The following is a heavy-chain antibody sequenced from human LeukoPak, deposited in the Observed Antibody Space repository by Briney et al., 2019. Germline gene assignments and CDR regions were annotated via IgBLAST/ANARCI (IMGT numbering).Heavy chain of an antibody. J-gene: IGHJ3*02. Sequence: ASVKVSCKASGYTFTSYYMHWVRQAPGQGLEWMGIINPSGGSTSYAQKFQGRVTMTRDTSTSTVYMELSSLRSEDTAVYYCARDQDPYCSSTSCYGDAFDIWGQGIMVTVSS. V-gene: IGHV1-46*01. CDR2: INPSGGST. CDR3: ARDQDPYCSSTSCYGDAFDI. D-gene: IGHD2-2*01. CDR1: GYTFTSYY.